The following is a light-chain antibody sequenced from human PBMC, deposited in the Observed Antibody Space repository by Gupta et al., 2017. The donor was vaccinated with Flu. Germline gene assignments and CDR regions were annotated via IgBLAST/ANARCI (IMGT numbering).Light chain of an antibody. Sequence: EIVLTQSPGTLSLSPGESATLSCRASQSVTNSFLAWYQQKPGQAPRLLIYGASSRATGIPDRFGGSGSGTDFTLTISRLEPGDFAVYYCQQYSSPPLTFGGGTKVEIK. V-gene: IGKV3-20*01. CDR1: QSVTNSF. CDR2: GAS. CDR3: QQYSSPPLT. J-gene: IGKJ4*01.